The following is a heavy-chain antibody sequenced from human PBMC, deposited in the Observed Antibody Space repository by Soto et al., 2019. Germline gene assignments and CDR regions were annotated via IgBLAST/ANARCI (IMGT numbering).Heavy chain of an antibody. D-gene: IGHD2-2*01. V-gene: IGHV1-69*13. CDR2: IIPIFGTA. CDR3: ARGGDIVLVPAAQRREVGWFDP. CDR1: GYTFTSYA. J-gene: IGHJ5*02. Sequence: SVKVSCKASGYTFTSYAMHWVRQAPGQGLEWMGGIIPIFGTANYAQKFQGRVTITADESTSTAYMELSSPRSEDTAVYYCARGGDIVLVPAAQRREVGWFDPWGQGTLVTVSS.